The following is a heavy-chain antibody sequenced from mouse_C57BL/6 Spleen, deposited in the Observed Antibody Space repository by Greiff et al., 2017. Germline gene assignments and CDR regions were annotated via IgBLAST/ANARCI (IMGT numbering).Heavy chain of an antibody. J-gene: IGHJ4*01. CDR3: ARRGYYDYGGYAMDY. Sequence: QVQLQQPGAELVRPGSSVKLSCKASGYTFTSYWMDWVKQRPGQGLEWIGNIYPSDSETHYNQKFKDKATLTVDKSSSTAYMQLSSLTSEDSAVYYWARRGYYDYGGYAMDYWGQGTSVTVSA. CDR2: IYPSDSET. CDR1: GYTFTSYW. V-gene: IGHV1-61*01. D-gene: IGHD2-4*01.